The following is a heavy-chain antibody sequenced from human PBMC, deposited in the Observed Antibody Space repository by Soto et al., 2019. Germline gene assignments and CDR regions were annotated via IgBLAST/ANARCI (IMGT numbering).Heavy chain of an antibody. Sequence: QITLKESGPTLVKPTQTLTLTCTFSGFSLNTGGLGVGWIRQPPGKALEWLALIYWDGDKRYSPSLKSRLSITKDTSNSRVVLTMTNIDPVDTATEYCAHGRCGGDCLRSYSSHDDYGMDVWGQGTTVTVSS. CDR2: IYWDGDK. D-gene: IGHD2-21*02. V-gene: IGHV2-5*02. CDR3: AHGRCGGDCLRSYSSHDDYGMDV. J-gene: IGHJ6*02. CDR1: GFSLNTGGLG.